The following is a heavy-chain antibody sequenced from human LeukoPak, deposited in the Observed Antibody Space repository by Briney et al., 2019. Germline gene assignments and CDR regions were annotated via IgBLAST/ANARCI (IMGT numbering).Heavy chain of an antibody. D-gene: IGHD1-26*01. Sequence: SETLSLTCAVYGGSFSGYYWSWIRQPPGKGLEWIGEINHSGSTNYNPSLKSRVTISVDTSKNQFSLKLSSVTAADTALYYCARHGSEGGATHLDYWGQGTLVTVSS. CDR2: INHSGST. CDR3: ARHGSEGGATHLDY. V-gene: IGHV4-34*01. J-gene: IGHJ4*02. CDR1: GGSFSGYY.